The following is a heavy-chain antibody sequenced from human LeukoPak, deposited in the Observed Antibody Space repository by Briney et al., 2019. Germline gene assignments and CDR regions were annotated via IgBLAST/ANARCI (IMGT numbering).Heavy chain of an antibody. CDR2: FDPEDGET. Sequence: ASVKVSCKVSGYTLTELSMHWVRQAPGKGLEWMGGFDPEDGETIYAQKFQGRVTMTEDTSTDTAYMELSSLRSEDTAVYYCATAGPSLRGVIVHYFDYWGQGTLGTVSS. J-gene: IGHJ4*02. CDR1: GYTLTELS. CDR3: ATAGPSLRGVIVHYFDY. V-gene: IGHV1-24*01. D-gene: IGHD3-16*02.